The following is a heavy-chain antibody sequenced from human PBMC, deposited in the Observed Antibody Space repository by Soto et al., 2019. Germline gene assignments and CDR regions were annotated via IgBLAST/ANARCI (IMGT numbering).Heavy chain of an antibody. J-gene: IGHJ4*02. V-gene: IGHV3-64D*06. CDR3: ATVGDPYSSPGRQFDY. Sequence: GGSLRLSCSASGGTFSSYAMHWVRQAPGKGLECVSAISTNGGSTYYADSVKGRFTISRDNPNNALYLQMRSLRAEDTAVYYCATVGDPYSSPGRQFDYWGQGTLVTVSS. CDR2: ISTNGGST. CDR1: GGTFSSYA. D-gene: IGHD6-13*01.